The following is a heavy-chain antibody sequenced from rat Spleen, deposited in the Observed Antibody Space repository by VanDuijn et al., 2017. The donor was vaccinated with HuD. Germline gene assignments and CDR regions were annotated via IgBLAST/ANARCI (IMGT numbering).Heavy chain of an antibody. D-gene: IGHD1-3*01. J-gene: IGHJ3*01. V-gene: IGHV5-29*01. CDR1: GFTFSDYY. CDR2: ISYDGSNT. CDR3: ARGTRNYSTYGGFVY. Sequence: EVQLVESDGGLVQPGRSLKLSCSASGFTFSDYYMAWVRQAPTKGLEWVATISYDGSNTYHRDSVKGRFTISRDNAKSTLYLQVDSLRSEDTATYYCARGTRNYSTYGGFVYWGQGTLVTVSS.